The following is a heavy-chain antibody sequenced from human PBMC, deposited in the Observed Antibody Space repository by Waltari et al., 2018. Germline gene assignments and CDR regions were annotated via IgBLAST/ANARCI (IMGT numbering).Heavy chain of an antibody. V-gene: IGHV5-51*03. D-gene: IGHD2-21*01. CDR3: ARPIGFPSHAFDI. CDR2: IYPGDSDT. Sequence: EVPLVQSGAEVKKPGESLKISCKGSGYSFTSYWIGWVLRLPGKGLEWMGIIYPGDSDTRYSPSFQGQVTISADKSISTAYLQWSSLKASDTAMYYCARPIGFPSHAFDIWGQGTMVTVSS. J-gene: IGHJ3*02. CDR1: GYSFTSYW.